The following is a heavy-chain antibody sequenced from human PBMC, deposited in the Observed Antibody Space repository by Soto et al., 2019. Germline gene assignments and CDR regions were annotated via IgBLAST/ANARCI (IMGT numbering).Heavy chain of an antibody. V-gene: IGHV4-31*01. CDR2: IHYSGST. CDR1: GGSIRSGGYY. D-gene: IGHD1-26*01. CDR3: ATNTTHSGYDAYYFDY. Sequence: QVQLQESGPGLVKPSQTLSLTCTVSGGSIRSGGYYWSWIRQYPGKGLEWIGYIHYSGSTYYNPSLKSPTSISIDPSKKQFSLKLNSVAAADTDVYYCATNTTHSGYDAYYFDYWGQGTQVTVSS. J-gene: IGHJ4*02.